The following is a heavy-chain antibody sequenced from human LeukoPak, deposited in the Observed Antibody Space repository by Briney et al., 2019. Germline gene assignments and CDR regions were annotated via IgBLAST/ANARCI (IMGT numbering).Heavy chain of an antibody. CDR2: LSSNGGST. V-gene: IGHV3-64*01. J-gene: IGHJ4*02. Sequence: GGSLRLSCAASGFTFSTYAMHWVRQAPGKGLEYVSALSSNGGSTYYANSVKGRFTISRDNSKNTLYLQMGSLRAEDMAVYYCARDTRGDGYDYGYYFDYWGQGTLVTVSS. CDR1: GFTFSTYA. CDR3: ARDTRGDGYDYGYYFDY. D-gene: IGHD5-24*01.